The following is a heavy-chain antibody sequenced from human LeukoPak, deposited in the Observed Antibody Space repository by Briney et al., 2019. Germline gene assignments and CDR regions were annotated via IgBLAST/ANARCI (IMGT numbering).Heavy chain of an antibody. D-gene: IGHD3-10*01. Sequence: ASVKVSCKASGYTFTSYGISWVRQAPGQGLEWMGWISAYNGNTNYAQKLQGRVTMTTDTSTSTAYMVLRSLRSDDTAVYYCAIQYGSGSYYTYYYGMDVWGQGTTVTVSS. J-gene: IGHJ6*02. CDR2: ISAYNGNT. V-gene: IGHV1-18*01. CDR3: AIQYGSGSYYTYYYGMDV. CDR1: GYTFTSYG.